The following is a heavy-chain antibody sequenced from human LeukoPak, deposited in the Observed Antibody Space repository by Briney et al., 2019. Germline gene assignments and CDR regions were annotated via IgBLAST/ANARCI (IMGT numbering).Heavy chain of an antibody. Sequence: SETLSLTCTVSGGSISSYYWSWIRQPPGKGLERIGYIYYSGSTNYNPSLKSRVTISVDTSKNQFSLKLSSVTAADTAVYYCARYGAAAGTWYFQHWGQGTLVTVSS. CDR3: ARYGAAAGTWYFQH. V-gene: IGHV4-59*01. CDR2: IYYSGST. J-gene: IGHJ1*01. D-gene: IGHD6-13*01. CDR1: GGSISSYY.